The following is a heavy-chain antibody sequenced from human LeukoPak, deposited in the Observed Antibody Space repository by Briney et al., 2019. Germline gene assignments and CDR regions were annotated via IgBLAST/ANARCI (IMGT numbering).Heavy chain of an antibody. J-gene: IGHJ4*02. Sequence: PGGSLRLSCAASGFTFNNYAMSWVRQAPGKGLEWVSSISGNGGSTYYAGSVKGRFTVSRDNSKNTLSLQMNSLRAEDTAVYYCAKASLEGHFDGGGCFDYWGQGTLVTVSS. D-gene: IGHD3-9*01. CDR2: ISGNGGST. CDR3: AKASLEGHFDGGGCFDY. V-gene: IGHV3-23*01. CDR1: GFTFNNYA.